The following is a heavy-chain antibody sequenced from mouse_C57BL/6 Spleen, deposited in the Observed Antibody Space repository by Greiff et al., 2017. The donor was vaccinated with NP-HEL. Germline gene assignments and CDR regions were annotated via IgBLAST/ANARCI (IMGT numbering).Heavy chain of an antibody. CDR3: ARETVVATRAMDY. V-gene: IGHV1-82*01. J-gene: IGHJ4*01. Sequence: QVQLQQSGPELVKPGASVKISCKASGYAFSSSWMNWVKQRPGKGLEWIGRIYPGDGDTNYNGKFKGKATLTADKSSSTAYMQLSSLTSEDSAVYFCARETVVATRAMDYWGQGTSVTVSS. D-gene: IGHD1-1*01. CDR1: GYAFSSSW. CDR2: IYPGDGDT.